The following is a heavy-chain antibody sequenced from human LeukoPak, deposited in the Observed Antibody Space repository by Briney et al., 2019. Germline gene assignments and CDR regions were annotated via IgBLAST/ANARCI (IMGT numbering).Heavy chain of an antibody. V-gene: IGHV3-49*03. CDR3: TRDLEARYYYGSGSYPFDP. CDR1: GFAFGDYA. J-gene: IGHJ5*02. CDR2: IRSKAYGGTT. Sequence: GGSLRLSCTASGFAFGDYAMSWLRQAPGKGLEWVGFIRSKAYGGTTEYAASVKGRFTISRDDSKSIAYLQMNSLKTEDTAVYYCTRDLEARYYYGSGSYPFDPWGQGTLVTVSS. D-gene: IGHD3-10*01.